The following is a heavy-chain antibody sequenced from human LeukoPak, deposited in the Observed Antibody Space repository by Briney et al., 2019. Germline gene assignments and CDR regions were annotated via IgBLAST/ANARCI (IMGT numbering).Heavy chain of an antibody. J-gene: IGHJ4*02. D-gene: IGHD6-19*01. CDR1: GFTFGSHA. Sequence: GGSLRLSCEASGFTFGSHAMYWVRQAPGKGLEWVSGISGSGGITYFADPVKGRFTISRDNSKNTVYLQMNSLRAEDTAVYYCAKTTTGYSSGRYPGWPVDYWGQGTLVTVSS. CDR3: AKTTTGYSSGRYPGWPVDY. CDR2: ISGSGGIT. V-gene: IGHV3-23*01.